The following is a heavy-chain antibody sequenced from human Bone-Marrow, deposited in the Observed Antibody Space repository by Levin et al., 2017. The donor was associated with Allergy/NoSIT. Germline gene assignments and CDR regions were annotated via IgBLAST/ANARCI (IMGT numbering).Heavy chain of an antibody. CDR1: GYTFTSYY. J-gene: IGHJ3*02. D-gene: IGHD2-15*01. CDR2: INPSGGSP. V-gene: IGHV1-46*01. CDR3: AREFVVVVVATAPPRDSDAFDI. Sequence: ASVKVSCKASGYTFTSYYMHWVRQAPGQGLEWMGIINPSGGSPTYAQKFQGRVTMTRDTSTSTVYMELSNLRSEDTAVYYCAREFVVVVVATAPPRDSDAFDIWGQGTMVTVSS.